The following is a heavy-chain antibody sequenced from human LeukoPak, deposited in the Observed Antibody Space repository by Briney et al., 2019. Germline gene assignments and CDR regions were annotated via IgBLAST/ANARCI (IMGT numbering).Heavy chain of an antibody. J-gene: IGHJ3*02. V-gene: IGHV3-66*01. CDR3: ARDISSGYYDAFDI. Sequence: GGSLRLSCAASGFTVSSNYMSWVRQAPGKGLEWVSIIYSGGSTYYADSVKGRLTISRDNSKNTLYLQMNSLRGEDTAVYYCARDISSGYYDAFDIWGQGTMVTVFS. D-gene: IGHD3-22*01. CDR1: GFTVSSNY. CDR2: IYSGGST.